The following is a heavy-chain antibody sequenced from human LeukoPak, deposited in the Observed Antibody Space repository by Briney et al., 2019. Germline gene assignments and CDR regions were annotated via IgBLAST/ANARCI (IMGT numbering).Heavy chain of an antibody. V-gene: IGHV4-31*03. J-gene: IGHJ4*02. D-gene: IGHD3-10*01. CDR2: IYHSGTT. Sequence: SQTLSLTCTVSGGSISSGGYYWHWIRQHPGKGLEWIGNIYHSGTTYYNPSLKSRVTISVDTSKNQFSLKLSSVTAADTAVYYCARSPTVVRIVGGNFHYWGQGTLVTVSS. CDR3: ARSPTVVRIVGGNFHY. CDR1: GGSISSGGYY.